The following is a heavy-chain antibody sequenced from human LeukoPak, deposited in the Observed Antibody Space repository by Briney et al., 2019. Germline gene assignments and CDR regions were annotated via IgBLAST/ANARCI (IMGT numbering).Heavy chain of an antibody. CDR3: ARLSSGVTIFAD. CDR2: IKGDGSMI. Sequence: PGGSLRLSCAASGFMINRDLMSWVRQAPGKGLDWVASIKGDGSMIHYADSVRGRFTISRDIAENSLYLQMTSLRVEDTAVYFCARLSSGVTIFADWGQGALVTVSS. J-gene: IGHJ4*02. V-gene: IGHV3-7*01. CDR1: GFMINRDL. D-gene: IGHD5-18*01.